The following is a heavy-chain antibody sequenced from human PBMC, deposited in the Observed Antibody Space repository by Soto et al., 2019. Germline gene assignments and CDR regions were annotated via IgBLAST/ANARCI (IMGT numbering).Heavy chain of an antibody. CDR2: IYNSGST. J-gene: IGHJ5*02. CDR3: ARVPGP. V-gene: IGHV4-59*11. CDR1: GGSLSSRS. Sequence: PSDNLSLTCPVSGGSLSSRSWSWIRQPPGKGLEWIGYIYNSGSTYYNPSLKSRVTISVDRSKNQFSLKLSSVTAADTAVYYCARVPGPWGQGTLVTVSS.